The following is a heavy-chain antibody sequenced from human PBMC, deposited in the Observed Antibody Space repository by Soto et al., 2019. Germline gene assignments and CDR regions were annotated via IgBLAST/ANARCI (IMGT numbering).Heavy chain of an antibody. CDR1: GFTFSTHG. V-gene: IGHV3-21*04. CDR2: ISSTSSSI. CDR3: ARAPFDY. Sequence: LRLSCVVSGFTFSTHGMNWFRQAPGKGLEWISFISSTSSSINYADSMKGRFTVSRDNAKNSLYLQVTSLRVEDPAVYYCARAPFDYWGRGTLVAVCS. J-gene: IGHJ4*02.